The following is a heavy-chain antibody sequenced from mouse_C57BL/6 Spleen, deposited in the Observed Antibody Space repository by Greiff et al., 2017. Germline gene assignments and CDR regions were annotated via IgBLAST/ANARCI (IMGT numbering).Heavy chain of an antibody. CDR1: GYTFTSSW. Sequence: QVQLQQPGAELVMPGASVKLSCKASGYTFTSSWMHWVKQRPGQGLEWIGEIDPSDSYTNYNQKFKGKSTLTVDKSSSTAYMQLSSLTSEDSAVYYCARSADGYLAWFAYWGQGTLVTVSA. J-gene: IGHJ3*01. CDR3: ARSADGYLAWFAY. D-gene: IGHD2-3*01. CDR2: IDPSDSYT. V-gene: IGHV1-69*01.